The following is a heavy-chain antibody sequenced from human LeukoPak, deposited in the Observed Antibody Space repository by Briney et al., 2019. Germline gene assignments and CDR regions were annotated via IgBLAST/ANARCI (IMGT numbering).Heavy chain of an antibody. Sequence: PGGSLRLSCAVSGFTFSSYAMSWVRQAPGKGLEWVSAISGSGGSTYYADSVKGRFTISRDNSKNTLYLQMNSLRAEDTAVYYCAKDQYSCSWYFYYYGMDVWGQGTTVTVSS. J-gene: IGHJ6*02. D-gene: IGHD6-13*01. V-gene: IGHV3-23*01. CDR1: GFTFSSYA. CDR2: ISGSGGST. CDR3: AKDQYSCSWYFYYYGMDV.